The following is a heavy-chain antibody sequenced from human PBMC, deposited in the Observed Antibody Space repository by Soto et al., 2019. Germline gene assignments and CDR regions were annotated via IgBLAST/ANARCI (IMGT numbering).Heavy chain of an antibody. CDR1: GGTFSSYA. D-gene: IGHD5-18*01. Sequence: QVQLVQSGAEVKKPGSSVKVSCKASGGTFSSYAISWVRQAPGQGLEWMGGIIPIFGTANYAQQFQGRVTITADESTSQAYMELSSMRSEDTAVYYCARPMTTMLGYIYGELGFDYWGQVTLVTVSS. CDR2: IIPIFGTA. J-gene: IGHJ4*02. V-gene: IGHV1-69*01. CDR3: ARPMTTMLGYIYGELGFDY.